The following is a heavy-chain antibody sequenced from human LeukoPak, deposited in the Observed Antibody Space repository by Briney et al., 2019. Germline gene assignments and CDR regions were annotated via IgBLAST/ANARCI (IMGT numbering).Heavy chain of an antibody. D-gene: IGHD1-7*01. J-gene: IGHJ4*02. CDR1: GHSFSTDW. CDR3: ARFRGELMDGFDF. Sequence: GDSLKISFKCSGHSFSTDWIAWVRQLPGKGLEWMGVIYAGDADTRYSPSFQGQVTISADKSLNTAYLQWTNLKASDTAMYYCARFRGELMDGFDFWGQGTLVTVSS. V-gene: IGHV5-51*01. CDR2: IYAGDADT.